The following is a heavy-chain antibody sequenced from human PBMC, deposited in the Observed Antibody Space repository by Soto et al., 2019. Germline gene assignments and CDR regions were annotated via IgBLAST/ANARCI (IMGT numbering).Heavy chain of an antibody. CDR1: GFTFSSYA. D-gene: IGHD1-26*01. CDR3: ARETPSGSYLRHAFDI. V-gene: IGHV3-21*04. J-gene: IGHJ3*02. CDR2: ISSTSSYT. Sequence: PGGSLRLSCAASGFTFSSYAMNWVRQTQEKGLEWVSSISSTSSYTHYSDSVKGRFTISRDNANNSLFLQMNSLRAEDTAVYYCARETPSGSYLRHAFDIWGQGTMVTVSS.